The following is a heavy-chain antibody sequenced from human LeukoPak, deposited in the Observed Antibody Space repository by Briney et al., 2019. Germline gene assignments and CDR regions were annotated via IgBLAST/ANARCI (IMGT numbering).Heavy chain of an antibody. CDR1: GGSISSYY. Sequence: SETLSLTCTVSGGSISSYYWSWIRQPPGKGLEWIGYIYYSGSTNYNPSLKSRVTISVDTSKNQFSLKLSSVTAADTAIYYCARGGYYGSGNDFRFDHWGQGTLVTVSS. V-gene: IGHV4-59*01. J-gene: IGHJ5*02. CDR3: ARGGYYGSGNDFRFDH. D-gene: IGHD3-10*01. CDR2: IYYSGST.